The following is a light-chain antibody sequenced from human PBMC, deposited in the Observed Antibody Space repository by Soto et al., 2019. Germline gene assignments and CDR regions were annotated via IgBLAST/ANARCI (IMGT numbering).Light chain of an antibody. CDR1: QSISTNY. CDR2: GAS. Sequence: EIVLTQSPGTLSLSPGERATLSCRASQSISTNYLAWFQHKPGQAPRLLIYGASSRATGIPDRFSGSGSGTEFTLTISRLEPEDFAVYFCQQDGNSPRTFGPGTKLEI. V-gene: IGKV3-20*01. J-gene: IGKJ2*01. CDR3: QQDGNSPRT.